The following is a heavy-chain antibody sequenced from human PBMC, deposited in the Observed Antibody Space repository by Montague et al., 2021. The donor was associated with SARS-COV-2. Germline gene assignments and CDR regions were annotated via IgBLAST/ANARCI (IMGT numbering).Heavy chain of an antibody. CDR2: VYHTGST. Sequence: SETLSLTCAVYGESFSGHYWTWIRQPPGKGLEWIGEVYHTGSTNYNPSLKSRVTISVDTSKNQFSLKVRSVTAADTAVYYCARGRIELSMIVVVMTGASYYMDVWGKGTTVTVPS. CDR1: GESFSGHY. J-gene: IGHJ6*03. CDR3: ARGRIELSMIVVVMTGASYYMDV. V-gene: IGHV4-34*01. D-gene: IGHD3-22*01.